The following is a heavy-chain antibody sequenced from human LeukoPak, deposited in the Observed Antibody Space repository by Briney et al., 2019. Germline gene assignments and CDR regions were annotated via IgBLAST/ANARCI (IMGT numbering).Heavy chain of an antibody. CDR2: SNHSGST. CDR3: ARHRDYYDT. Sequence: SQTLSLTCTVSGGSVSSGDFYWTWIRQPPGKGLEWIGYSNHSGSTYNNPSLKNRVSTSVDTSKNQFSLKLTSVTAADTAVYFCARHRDYYDTWGHGTLVTVSS. J-gene: IGHJ4*01. CDR1: GGSVSSGDFY. V-gene: IGHV4-30-4*01. D-gene: IGHD3-22*01.